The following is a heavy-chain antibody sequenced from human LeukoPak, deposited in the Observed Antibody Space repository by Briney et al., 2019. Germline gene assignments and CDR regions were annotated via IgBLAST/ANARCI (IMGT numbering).Heavy chain of an antibody. CDR1: GYTLTSYG. V-gene: IGHV1-18*01. CDR3: ARGQSNYDFWSGLSDAFDI. CDR2: ISAYNGNT. D-gene: IGHD3-3*01. Sequence: ASVKVSCKASGYTLTSYGISWVRQAPGQGLEWMGWISAYNGNTNYAQKLQGRVTMTTDTSTSTAYMELRSLRSDDTAVYYCARGQSNYDFWSGLSDAFDIWGQGSMVTVSS. J-gene: IGHJ3*02.